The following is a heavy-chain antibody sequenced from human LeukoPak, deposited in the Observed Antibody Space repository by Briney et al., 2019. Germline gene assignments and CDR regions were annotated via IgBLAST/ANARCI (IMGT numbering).Heavy chain of an antibody. D-gene: IGHD3-10*01. V-gene: IGHV3-9*01. CDR1: GFTFDDYA. J-gene: IGHJ4*02. CDR3: AKGITMVRGVIPSFDY. Sequence: GRSLRLSCAASGFTFDDYAMHWVRQAPGKGLEWVSGISWNSGSIGYADSVKGRFTISRDNAKNSLYLQMNSLRAEDTALYYCAKGITMVRGVIPSFDYWGQGTLVTVSS. CDR2: ISWNSGSI.